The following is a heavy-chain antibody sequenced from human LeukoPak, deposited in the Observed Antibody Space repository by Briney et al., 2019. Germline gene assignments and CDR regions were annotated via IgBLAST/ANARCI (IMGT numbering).Heavy chain of an antibody. D-gene: IGHD2-2*02. V-gene: IGHV4-4*07. J-gene: IGHJ6*03. CDR1: GGSISSYY. Sequence: SETLSLTCTVSGGSISSYYWSWIRQPAGKGLEWIGRIYTSGSSNYNPSLKSRVTMSVDTSKNQFSLKLSSVTAADTAVYYCARVPTYCSSTNCYSPSDYYYYMDVWGKGTTVTVSS. CDR3: ARVPTYCSSTNCYSPSDYYYYMDV. CDR2: IYTSGSS.